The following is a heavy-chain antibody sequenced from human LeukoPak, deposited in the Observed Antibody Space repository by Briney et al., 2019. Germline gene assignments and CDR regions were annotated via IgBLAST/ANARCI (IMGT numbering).Heavy chain of an antibody. V-gene: IGHV1-2*02. Sequence: GASVKVSCQASGYIFTGYFMHWVRQAPGQGLEYMGSINPNSGDEKYTQKFQGRVTMTRDTSITTAYMELSSLDSDDTAVYFCATRDGYNFDYWGQGTLVTVSS. D-gene: IGHD5-24*01. J-gene: IGHJ4*02. CDR2: INPNSGDE. CDR1: GYIFTGYF. CDR3: ATRDGYNFDY.